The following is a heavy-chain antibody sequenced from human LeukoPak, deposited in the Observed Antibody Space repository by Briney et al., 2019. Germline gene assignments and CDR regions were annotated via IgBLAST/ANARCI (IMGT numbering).Heavy chain of an antibody. CDR1: GFTFSSYS. CDR3: ARDLSGSYHTPFGY. D-gene: IGHD1-26*01. CDR2: ISSSSSTI. V-gene: IGHV3-48*04. Sequence: PGGSLRLSCAASGFTFSSYSMNWVRQAPGKGLEWVSYISSSSSTIYYADSVKGRFTISRDNAKNSLYLQMNNLRAEDTAVYYCARDLSGSYHTPFGYWGQGTLVTVSS. J-gene: IGHJ4*02.